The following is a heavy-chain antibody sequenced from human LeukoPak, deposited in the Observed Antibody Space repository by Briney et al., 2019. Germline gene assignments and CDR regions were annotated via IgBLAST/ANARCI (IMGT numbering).Heavy chain of an antibody. V-gene: IGHV3-21*01. CDR2: ISSSSSYI. D-gene: IGHD3-22*01. CDR3: ARDGGYDSSGYSRPFDY. CDR1: GFTFSSYS. J-gene: IGHJ4*02. Sequence: GGSLRLSCAASGFTFSSYSMNWVRQAPGKGLEWVSSISSSSSYIYYADSVKGRFTISRDNAKNSLYLQMNSLRAEDTAVYYCARDGGYDSSGYSRPFDYWGQGTLVTVSS.